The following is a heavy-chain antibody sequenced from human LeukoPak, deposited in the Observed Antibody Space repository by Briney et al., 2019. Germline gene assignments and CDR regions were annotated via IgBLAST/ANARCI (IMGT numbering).Heavy chain of an antibody. J-gene: IGHJ4*02. CDR3: ASSTGWYRIDN. CDR1: GASISSSHW. D-gene: IGHD6-19*01. Sequence: PSETLSLTCAVSGASISSSHWWTWVRQPPGKGLEWIGEMYHSGSTNYNPSLKSRVTISIDESKNQFSPKLSSVTAADTAMYYCASSTGWYRIDNWGQGTLVTVSS. CDR2: MYHSGST. V-gene: IGHV4-4*02.